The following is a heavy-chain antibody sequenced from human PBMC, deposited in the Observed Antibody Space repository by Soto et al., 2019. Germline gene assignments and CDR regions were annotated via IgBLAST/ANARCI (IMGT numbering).Heavy chain of an antibody. Sequence: QVQLVESGGGVVQPGRALRLSCAAAGYTFSSHGMHWVRQAPGKGLEWVAAIWYDGSKKCYADSVKGRFTVSRDDSKNTLYLEMNSLRDEDTAVYYCARDPASSMDVWGQGTTVTVSS. D-gene: IGHD6-25*01. CDR1: GYTFSSHG. J-gene: IGHJ6*01. CDR2: IWYDGSKK. V-gene: IGHV3-33*01. CDR3: ARDPASSMDV.